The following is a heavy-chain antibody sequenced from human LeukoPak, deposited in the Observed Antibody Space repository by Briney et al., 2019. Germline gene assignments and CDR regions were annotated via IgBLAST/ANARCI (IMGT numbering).Heavy chain of an antibody. J-gene: IGHJ4*02. CDR1: GYTFTGYY. Sequence: ASVKVSCKASGYTFTGYYMHWVRRAPGQGLEWMGWINPNSGGTNYAQKFQGRVTMTRDTSISTAYMELSRLRSDDMAVYYCARAPPHLIVVVPFDYWGQGTLVTVSS. CDR3: ARAPPHLIVVVPFDY. CDR2: INPNSGGT. V-gene: IGHV1-2*02. D-gene: IGHD3-22*01.